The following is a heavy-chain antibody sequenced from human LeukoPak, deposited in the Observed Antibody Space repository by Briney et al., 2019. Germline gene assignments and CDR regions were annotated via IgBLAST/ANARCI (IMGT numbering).Heavy chain of an antibody. J-gene: IGHJ4*02. CDR1: GGSISSYY. CDR3: ARLRIAAAGTVGGSFDY. V-gene: IGHV4-59*01. CDR2: IYYSGST. Sequence: KASETLSLTCTVSGGSISSYYWSWIRQPPGKGLEWIGYIYYSGSTNYNPSLKSRVTISVDTSKNQFSLKLSSVTAADTAVYYCARLRIAAAGTVGGSFDYWGQGTLVTVSS. D-gene: IGHD6-13*01.